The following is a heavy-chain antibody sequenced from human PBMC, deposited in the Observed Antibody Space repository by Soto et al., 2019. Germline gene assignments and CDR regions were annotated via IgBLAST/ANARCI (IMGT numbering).Heavy chain of an antibody. D-gene: IGHD2-2*01. Sequence: PGASRKISCTGFGYTFTTFWISWVRQMPGRGLERMGRIDPRDSYTNYSPSFQGHVTIPVDKSISTAYLQWGSLKASDTDMYYCARRDCSSSTCDSWFDPWGQGTRVTVSS. V-gene: IGHV5-10-1*01. CDR3: ARRDCSSSTCDSWFDP. CDR1: GYTFTTFW. CDR2: IDPRDSYT. J-gene: IGHJ5*02.